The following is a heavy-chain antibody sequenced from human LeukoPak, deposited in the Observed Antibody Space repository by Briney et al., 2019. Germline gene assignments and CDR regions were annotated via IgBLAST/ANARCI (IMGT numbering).Heavy chain of an antibody. Sequence: PGRSLRLSCGISGLSFDEYAMHWVRQAPGKGLEYVSGISWKTGGTLGYADSVKGRFTISRDYAKSSLYLQMNGLRPEDTAFYFCAKSSASSVSWGYPYYAMDVRGQGTTVTVS. CDR3: AKSSASSVSWGYPYYAMDV. V-gene: IGHV3-9*01. D-gene: IGHD5-12*01. CDR2: ISWKTGGTL. J-gene: IGHJ6*02. CDR1: GLSFDEYA.